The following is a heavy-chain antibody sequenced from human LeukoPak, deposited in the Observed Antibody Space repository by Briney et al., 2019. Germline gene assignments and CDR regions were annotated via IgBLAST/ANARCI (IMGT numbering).Heavy chain of an antibody. V-gene: IGHV3-48*03. CDR2: ITTSGGIK. Sequence: GGSLRLSCATSEFTFSNYEMNWVRQAPGKGPEWVSYITTSGGIKSYADSVKGRFTISRDNAKNSVYLQINSLRAEDTAVYYCARDGVVDSSGWYVDYWGQGTLVTVSS. J-gene: IGHJ4*02. CDR1: EFTFSNYE. CDR3: ARDGVVDSSGWYVDY. D-gene: IGHD6-19*01.